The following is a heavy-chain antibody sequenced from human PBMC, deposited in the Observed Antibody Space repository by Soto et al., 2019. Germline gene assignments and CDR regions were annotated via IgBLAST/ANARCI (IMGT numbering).Heavy chain of an antibody. CDR2: IIPIFGTA. CDR1: GGTFSSYA. V-gene: IGHV1-69*01. J-gene: IGHJ5*02. CDR3: ARGGVHCSSTSCYEWWFDP. Sequence: QVQLVQSGAEVKKPGSSVKVSCKASGGTFSSYAISWVRQAPGQGLEWMGGIIPIFGTANYAQKFQGRVTITADESTSTAYMELRSLRSEDTAVYYCARGGVHCSSTSCYEWWFDPWGQGTLVTVSS. D-gene: IGHD2-2*01.